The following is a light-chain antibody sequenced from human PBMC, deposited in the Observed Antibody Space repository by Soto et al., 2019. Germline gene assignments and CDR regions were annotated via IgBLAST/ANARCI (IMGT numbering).Light chain of an antibody. CDR1: QSVSSNY. CDR2: GAS. CDR3: QQYGSSPALT. J-gene: IGKJ4*01. Sequence: EIVLTQSPGTLSLSLGERATLSCRASQSVSSNYLAWYQQKPGQAPRLLIYGASNRATGIPDRFSGSGSGTDFTLTISRLEPEDFAVYYCQQYGSSPALTFGGGTKVDIK. V-gene: IGKV3-20*01.